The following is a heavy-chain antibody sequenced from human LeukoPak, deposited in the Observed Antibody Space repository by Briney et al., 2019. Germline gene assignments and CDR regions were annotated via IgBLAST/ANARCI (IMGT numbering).Heavy chain of an antibody. CDR1: GGSINSYN. CDR2: IFTSGTT. CDR3: ARGVLDGKRMDV. V-gene: IGHV4-4*07. D-gene: IGHD1-1*01. J-gene: IGHJ6*02. Sequence: KPSETLSLTCTVSGGSINSYNWNWIRQVAGKELEWIGRIFTSGTTNYKPSLKSRVTMSLDTSKNQFSLTLTSVTAADTALYYCARGVLDGKRMDVWGQGTTVTVSS.